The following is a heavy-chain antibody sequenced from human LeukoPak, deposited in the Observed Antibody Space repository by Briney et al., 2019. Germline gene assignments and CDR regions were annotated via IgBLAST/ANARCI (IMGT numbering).Heavy chain of an antibody. D-gene: IGHD3-10*01. CDR3: TTDHGEKPLDY. Sequence: PGGSLRLSCAASRFTFNDAWMSWVRQAPGKGLEWIGRIKRKTDGETADYAAPVKGRFTISRDDSKNTLYLQMNSLKTEDTAVYYCTTDHGEKPLDYWGQGTLVTVSS. J-gene: IGHJ4*02. CDR2: IKRKTDGETA. CDR1: RFTFNDAW. V-gene: IGHV3-15*01.